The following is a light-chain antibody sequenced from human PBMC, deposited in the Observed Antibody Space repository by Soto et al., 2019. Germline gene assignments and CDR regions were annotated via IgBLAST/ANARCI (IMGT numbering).Light chain of an antibody. V-gene: IGKV3-11*01. Sequence: EIVMTQSPVTLSVSPGERATLSCRASQSVSSYLAWYQQKPGQAPRLLIYDASNRATGIPARFSGSGSGTDFTLTISSLEPEDFAVYYCQQYNNWPRTFGQGTKVDIK. CDR1: QSVSSY. CDR3: QQYNNWPRT. J-gene: IGKJ1*01. CDR2: DAS.